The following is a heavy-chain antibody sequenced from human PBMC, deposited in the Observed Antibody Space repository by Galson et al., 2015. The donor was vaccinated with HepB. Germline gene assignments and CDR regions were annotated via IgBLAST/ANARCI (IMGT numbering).Heavy chain of an antibody. V-gene: IGHV1-18*01. D-gene: IGHD2-15*01. J-gene: IGHJ5*02. CDR3: ARGAVVEVVGGTKNNWFDP. CDR1: GYTFSSYS. CDR2: ISPYNGDT. Sequence: SVKVSCKASGYTFSSYSITWVRQAPGQGLEWMGWISPYNGDTDYARKFQGRVTMTTDISTSTAYMDLSSLRSDDTAVYYCARGAVVEVVGGTKNNWFDPWGQGTLVSVSS.